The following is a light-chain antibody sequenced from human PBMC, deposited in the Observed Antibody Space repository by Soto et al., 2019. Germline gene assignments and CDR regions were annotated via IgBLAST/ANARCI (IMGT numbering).Light chain of an antibody. V-gene: IGKV1-5*01. CDR3: QQYNTYLWT. CDR2: DVS. J-gene: IGKJ1*01. CDR1: QSLSTW. Sequence: DIQLTQSPSTLSASVGDRVTITCRASQSLSTWLAWYQHKPGKAPKLLIYDVSSLESGVPSRFSGSGSGTEFTLTISSLQPDDFATYFCQQYNTYLWTFGQGTKVDIK.